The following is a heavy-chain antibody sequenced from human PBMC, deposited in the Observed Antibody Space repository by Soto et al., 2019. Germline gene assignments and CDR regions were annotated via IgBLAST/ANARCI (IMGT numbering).Heavy chain of an antibody. J-gene: IGHJ4*02. V-gene: IGHV4-39*07. CDR1: GGSTSDKSYF. CDR3: ARSIDSSGYYFSNC. Sequence: SETLSLTCSVSGGSTSDKSYFWGWVRQSPGKGLEWIGSMYYSGSSYYNPSLKSRVTMSVDTSRNQFSLKLSSVAAADTAVYYCARSIDSSGYYFSNCWGQGTLVTVSS. D-gene: IGHD3-22*01. CDR2: MYYSGSS.